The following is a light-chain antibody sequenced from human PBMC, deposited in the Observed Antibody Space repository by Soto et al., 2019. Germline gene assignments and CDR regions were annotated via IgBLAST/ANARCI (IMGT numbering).Light chain of an antibody. J-gene: IGKJ4*01. CDR1: QSVSSN. CDR2: GTS. V-gene: IGKV3D-15*01. Sequence: EIVMTQSPATLSVSPGERATLSCRASQSVSSNLAWYQQKPGQAPRLLIYGTSTRATGIPATFSGSGSGTDFTLTISSLQSEDFAVDYCQQYNNWPPLTFGGGTKVEIK. CDR3: QQYNNWPPLT.